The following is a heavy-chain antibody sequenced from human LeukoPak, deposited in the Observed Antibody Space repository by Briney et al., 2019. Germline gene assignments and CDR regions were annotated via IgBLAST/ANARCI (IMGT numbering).Heavy chain of an antibody. Sequence: GGFWRSACAASGSTFSSYWMSWVRQAPGKGLEWVANIKQDGSEKYYVDSVKGRFTISRDNAKNSLYLQMNSLRAEDTAVYYCARDQRYCSSSSCPRDPYTTWGQETLVTVSS. CDR2: IKQDGSEK. V-gene: IGHV3-7*05. D-gene: IGHD2-2*01. CDR3: ARDQRYCSSSSCPRDPYTT. J-gene: IGHJ5*02. CDR1: GSTFSSYW.